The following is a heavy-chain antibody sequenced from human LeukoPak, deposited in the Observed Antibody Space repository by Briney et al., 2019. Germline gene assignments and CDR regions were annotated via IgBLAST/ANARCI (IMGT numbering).Heavy chain of an antibody. CDR3: ARSTGATGPVDY. D-gene: IGHD2-8*02. Sequence: GEALQISFKVSGYTFSSYWIGWVRRMPGKGLEWMGIIYPGDSDTRYSPSFQGQVTISADKSITTAYLQWNSLKASDTAMYYCARSTGATGPVDYWGQGTLVTV. CDR2: IYPGDSDT. J-gene: IGHJ4*02. V-gene: IGHV5-51*01. CDR1: GYTFSSYW.